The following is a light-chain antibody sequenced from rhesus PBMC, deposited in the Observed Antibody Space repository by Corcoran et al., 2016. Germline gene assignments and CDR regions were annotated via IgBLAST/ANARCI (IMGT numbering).Light chain of an antibody. J-gene: IGKJ1*01. V-gene: IGKV1-94*01. CDR2: SSS. CDR3: LQDYTSPWT. CDR1: QGINKE. Sequence: DIQMTQSPSTLSASVGDRVTVTCRASQGINKELSWYQQKPGKAPALLIYSSSTLQTGVSSRFSGSGSGTDYTLTIRSLQPEDVATYYCLQDYTSPWTFGQGTKVEIK.